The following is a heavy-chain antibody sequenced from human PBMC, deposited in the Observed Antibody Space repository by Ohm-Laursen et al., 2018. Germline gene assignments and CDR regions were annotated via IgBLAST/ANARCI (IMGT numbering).Heavy chain of an antibody. CDR3: ARRKQLARNWFDP. CDR2: LNPVSGNP. Sequence: GSSVKVSCKASGYTFTSYGITWVRQASGQGPEWIGWLNPVSGNPNFGQKFRGRVTVTSDTSISTAYMELSRLRSDDTAVYYCARRKQLARNWFDPWGQGTLVTVSS. J-gene: IGHJ5*02. CDR1: GYTFTSYG. D-gene: IGHD6-6*01. V-gene: IGHV1-8*01.